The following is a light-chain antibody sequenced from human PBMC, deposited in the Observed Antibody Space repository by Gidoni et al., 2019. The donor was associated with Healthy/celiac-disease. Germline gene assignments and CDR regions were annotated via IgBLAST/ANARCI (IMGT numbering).Light chain of an antibody. CDR1: QDINNY. Sequence: DIQLSQSPSFLSASVGDRVTITCRASQDINNYLVWYQQKPGKAPNLLIYAASTLESGVPSRFSGSGSGTNYTLTISSLQPEDFATYYCQQHKNYPLTFGGGTKLEF. V-gene: IGKV1-9*01. J-gene: IGKJ4*01. CDR3: QQHKNYPLT. CDR2: AAS.